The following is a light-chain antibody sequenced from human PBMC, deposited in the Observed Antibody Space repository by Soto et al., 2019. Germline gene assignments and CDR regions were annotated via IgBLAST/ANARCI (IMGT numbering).Light chain of an antibody. Sequence: QSVLTQPPSASGTPGQRVTISCSGSSSNIGSNYVYWYQQLPGTAPKLLIYRNNQRPSGVPDRFSGSKSGTSASLAISGLRSEDEADYYCAAWDASLSGRVFGGWTQVTVL. V-gene: IGLV1-47*01. J-gene: IGLJ3*02. CDR2: RNN. CDR3: AAWDASLSGRV. CDR1: SSNIGSNY.